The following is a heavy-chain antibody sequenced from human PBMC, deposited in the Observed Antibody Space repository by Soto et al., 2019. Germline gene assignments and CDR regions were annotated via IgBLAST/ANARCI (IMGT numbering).Heavy chain of an antibody. Sequence: ASVKVSCKASGYTFTSYAMHWVRQAPGQRLEWMGWISAYNGNTNYAQKLQGRVTMTTDTSTSTAYMELRSLRSDDTAVYYCARDPGYDILTGYSDYWGQGTLVTVSS. CDR3: ARDPGYDILTGYSDY. D-gene: IGHD3-9*01. J-gene: IGHJ4*02. V-gene: IGHV1-18*01. CDR2: ISAYNGNT. CDR1: GYTFTSYA.